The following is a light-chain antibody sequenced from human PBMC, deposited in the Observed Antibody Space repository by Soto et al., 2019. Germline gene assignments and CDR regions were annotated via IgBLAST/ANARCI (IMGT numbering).Light chain of an antibody. CDR1: QSVSNNY. V-gene: IGKV3-20*01. J-gene: IGKJ3*01. CDR2: GAS. CDR3: QQSYKAPFN. Sequence: EILLTQSPGPLSLSPWERATLSCRASQSVSNNYLAWYQQKPGQAPRLLVYGASNRATGVPARFSGSGSGTDFTLTISSLETEDFATYYCQQSYKAPFNFGPGTKVYI.